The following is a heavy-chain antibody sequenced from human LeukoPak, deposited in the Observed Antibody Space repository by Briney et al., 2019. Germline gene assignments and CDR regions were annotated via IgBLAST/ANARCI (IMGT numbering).Heavy chain of an antibody. D-gene: IGHD3-3*01. J-gene: IGHJ4*02. CDR3: ARSGYDFWSGYYRGKFDY. CDR2: MNPNSGNT. Sequence: ASVKVSCKASGYTFTSYDINWVRQATGQGLEWMGWMNPNSGNTGYAQKFQGRVTITRNTFISTAYMELSSLRSEDTAVYYCARSGYDFWSGYYRGKFDYWGQGTLVTVSS. CDR1: GYTFTSYD. V-gene: IGHV1-8*03.